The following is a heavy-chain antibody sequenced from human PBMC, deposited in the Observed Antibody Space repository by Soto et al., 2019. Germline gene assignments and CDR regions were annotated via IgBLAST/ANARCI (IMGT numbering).Heavy chain of an antibody. CDR3: ARAPSHGWYQHFDF. J-gene: IGHJ4*02. V-gene: IGHV5-51*01. Sequence: PGESLKISCDASGYGFANYWIGWVRQKPGKGLEWMGIIYPGDSDTRYSPSFQGHVTISADKSITTAYLQWSSLEASDTAIYYWARAPSHGWYQHFDFWGQGTLVTVSS. CDR1: GYGFANYW. CDR2: IYPGDSDT. D-gene: IGHD6-19*01.